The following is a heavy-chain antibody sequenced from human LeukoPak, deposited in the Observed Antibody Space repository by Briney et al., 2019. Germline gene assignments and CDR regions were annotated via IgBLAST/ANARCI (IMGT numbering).Heavy chain of an antibody. Sequence: PGGSLRLSCAASGFTLSSYAMSWVRQAPGKGLEWVSAISGSGGSTYYADSVKGRFTISRDNSKNTLYLQMNSLRAEDTAVYYCAKGQSRYSYGYYFDYWGQGTLVTVSS. CDR2: ISGSGGST. CDR1: GFTLSSYA. D-gene: IGHD5-18*01. V-gene: IGHV3-23*01. CDR3: AKGQSRYSYGYYFDY. J-gene: IGHJ4*02.